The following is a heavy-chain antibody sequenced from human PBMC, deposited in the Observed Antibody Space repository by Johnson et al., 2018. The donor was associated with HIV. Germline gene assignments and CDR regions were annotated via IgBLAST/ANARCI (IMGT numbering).Heavy chain of an antibody. V-gene: IGHV3-30*04. CDR3: AKERAYIRTFDI. CDR2: ISYDGSNK. CDR1: GFTFISYA. D-gene: IGHD5-18*01. J-gene: IGHJ3*02. Sequence: QVHLVESGGGVVQPGRSLRLSCAASGFTFISYAMHWVRQAPGKGLEWVAVISYDGSNKYYRDSVKGRFTISRDNSKNTLYLQMNSLRAEDTAVYYCAKERAYIRTFDIWGQGTLVTVSS.